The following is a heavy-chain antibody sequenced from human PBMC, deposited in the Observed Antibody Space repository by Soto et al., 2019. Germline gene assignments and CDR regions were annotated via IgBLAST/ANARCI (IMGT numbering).Heavy chain of an antibody. D-gene: IGHD3-22*01. CDR3: ARPTYYYDCSGPPAY. CDR1: GYTFTNYD. CDR2: MNPNTGKT. J-gene: IGHJ4*02. V-gene: IGHV1-8*01. Sequence: ASVKVSCKASGYTFTNYDINWVRQATGQGLEWMGWMNPNTGKTGYAQKFQGRVTMTRDTSIDTAYMELTSLRSEDTAVYYCARPTYYYDCSGPPAYWGQGTLVTVSS.